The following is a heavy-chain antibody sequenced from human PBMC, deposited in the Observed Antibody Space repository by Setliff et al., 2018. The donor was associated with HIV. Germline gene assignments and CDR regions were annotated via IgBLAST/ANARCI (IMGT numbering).Heavy chain of an antibody. CDR2: LYSSETS. CDR1: GGSVSGYY. J-gene: IGHJ2*01. V-gene: IGHV4-4*07. CDR3: ARASSPYYYDSNGYQKFDL. D-gene: IGHD3-22*01. Sequence: SETLSLTCTVSGGSVSGYYWSWIRQSARKRLEWIGRLYSSETSSYNPSLKSRLSISVDTFNNQFSLKLSSVTAADTAVYFCARASSPYYYDSNGYQKFDLWGRGTLVTVSS.